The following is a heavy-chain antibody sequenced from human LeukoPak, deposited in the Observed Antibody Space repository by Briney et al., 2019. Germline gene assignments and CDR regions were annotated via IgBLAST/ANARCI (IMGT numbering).Heavy chain of an antibody. D-gene: IGHD6-13*01. J-gene: IGHJ3*02. CDR2: ISPYNDNT. Sequence: ASVTVSYKASGYTFTTNGISWVRQAPGQGLEWMGWISPYNDNTKYAQKFQGRVTMTTDTSATTAYMDLRSLRSDDTAVYYCTRDHLAADGSDAFDIWGQGTMVTVSS. CDR3: TRDHLAADGSDAFDI. CDR1: GYTFTTNG. V-gene: IGHV1-18*01.